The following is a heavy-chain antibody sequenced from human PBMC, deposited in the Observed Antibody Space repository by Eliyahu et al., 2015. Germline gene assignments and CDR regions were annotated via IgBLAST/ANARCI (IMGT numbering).Heavy chain of an antibody. Sequence: QVQLQESGPGLVKPSETLSLTCTVSXGSXSSYYWSWIRPPPGKGLEWIGYXYYSGSTNYNPSLKSRVTISVDTSKNQFSLKLSSVTAADTAVYYCARHSVDYGDAFDYWGQGTLVTVSS. J-gene: IGHJ4*02. CDR1: XGSXSSYY. CDR2: XYYSGST. CDR3: ARHSVDYGDAFDY. D-gene: IGHD4-17*01. V-gene: IGHV4-59*08.